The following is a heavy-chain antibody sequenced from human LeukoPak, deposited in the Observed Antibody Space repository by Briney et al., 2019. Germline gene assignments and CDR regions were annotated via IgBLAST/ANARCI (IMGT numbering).Heavy chain of an antibody. CDR3: ARVRSYYYDSSGNYFDY. CDR2: IIPIFGTA. V-gene: IGHV1-69*13. J-gene: IGHJ4*02. Sequence: SVKVSCKASGGTFSSYAISWVRQAPGQGLEWMGGIIPIFGTANYAQKFQGRVTITADESTSTAYMELSSLRSEDTAVYYCARVRSYYYDSSGNYFDYWGQGTLVTVSS. CDR1: GGTFSSYA. D-gene: IGHD3-22*01.